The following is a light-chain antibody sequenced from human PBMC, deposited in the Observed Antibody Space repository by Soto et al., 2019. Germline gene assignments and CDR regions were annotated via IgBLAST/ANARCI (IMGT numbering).Light chain of an antibody. Sequence: EIVLTQSPATLSLSPWERSTLSCRASQSVSSYLAWYQQKPGQAPRLLIYDASNRATGIPARFSGSGSGTDFTLTISSLEPEDFAVYYCQQRSNWLFTFGPGTKVDIK. CDR2: DAS. J-gene: IGKJ3*01. CDR3: QQRSNWLFT. V-gene: IGKV3-11*01. CDR1: QSVSSY.